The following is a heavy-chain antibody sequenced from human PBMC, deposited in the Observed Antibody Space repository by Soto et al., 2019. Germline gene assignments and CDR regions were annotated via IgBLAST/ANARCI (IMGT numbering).Heavy chain of an antibody. V-gene: IGHV3-48*02. CDR3: ARLYYDYV. CDR2: ISYDSDTI. J-gene: IGHJ6*02. CDR1: GFTFGTYS. Sequence: GGSLRLSCAGSGFTFGTYSMNWVRQAAGKGLEWIAYISYDSDTIQYADSVKGRFTISRDNAKNSLYLRMNSLRDEDTAVYYCARLYYDYVWGQGTTVTVSS. D-gene: IGHD3-3*01.